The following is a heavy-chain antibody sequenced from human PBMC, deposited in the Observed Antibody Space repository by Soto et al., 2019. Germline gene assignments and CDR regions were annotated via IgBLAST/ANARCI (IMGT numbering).Heavy chain of an antibody. V-gene: IGHV1-18*01. CDR3: ARVDPRGVAVVRDY. CDR1: GNTFASHG. D-gene: IGHD3-10*01. CDR2: ISGFNGQT. J-gene: IGHJ4*02. Sequence: QVQLVQSGPEVKKPGASVKVSCKASGNTFASHGFSWVRQAPGQGIEWMGWISGFNGQTNYALKFQGRVTLTTDTSTSTAYMELRRLRSDDTAVYFCARVDPRGVAVVRDYWGQGTLVTVSS.